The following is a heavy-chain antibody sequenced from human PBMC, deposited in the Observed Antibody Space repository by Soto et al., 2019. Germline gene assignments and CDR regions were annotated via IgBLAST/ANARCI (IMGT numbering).Heavy chain of an antibody. CDR2: ISGSGANT. V-gene: IGHV3-23*01. J-gene: IGHJ4*02. D-gene: IGHD3-10*01. CDR1: GITFSIYA. Sequence: EEQLLESGGGFVQPGGSLRLSCAASGITFSIYAMTWVRQAPGKGLEWVSTISGSGANTFYADSVEGRFTISIDNSNNTLFLHMNSLRVEDAAVYYCVKWRDYYGSGSLYPNADFDYWCQGTLVTFSS. CDR3: VKWRDYYGSGSLYPNADFDY.